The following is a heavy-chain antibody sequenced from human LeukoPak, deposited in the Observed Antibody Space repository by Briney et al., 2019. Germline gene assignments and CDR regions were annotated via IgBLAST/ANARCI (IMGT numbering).Heavy chain of an antibody. CDR1: GYTFTGYY. CDR3: ARDRSGWLRVGGDY. CDR2: INPNSGGT. V-gene: IGHV1-2*02. D-gene: IGHD6-19*01. J-gene: IGHJ4*02. Sequence: GASVKVSCKASGYTFTGYYMHWVRQAPGQGLEWMGWINPNSGGTNYAQKFQGRVTMTRDTSISTAYMELSSLRSEDTAVYYCARDRSGWLRVGGDYWGQGTLVTVSS.